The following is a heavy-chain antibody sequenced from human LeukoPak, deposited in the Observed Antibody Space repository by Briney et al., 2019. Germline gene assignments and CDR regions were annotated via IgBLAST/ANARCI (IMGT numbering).Heavy chain of an antibody. CDR1: GFTFSSYE. CDR2: ISSSGSTI. V-gene: IGHV3-48*03. D-gene: IGHD2-2*01. CDR3: ARRSWRYCSSTSCYGGYYGMDV. Sequence: GGSLRLSCAASGFTFSSYEMNWVRQAPGKGLEWVSYISSSGSTIYYADSVKGRFTISRDNAKNSLYLQMNSLRAEDTAVYYCARRSWRYCSSTSCYGGYYGMDVWGQGTTVTVSS. J-gene: IGHJ6*02.